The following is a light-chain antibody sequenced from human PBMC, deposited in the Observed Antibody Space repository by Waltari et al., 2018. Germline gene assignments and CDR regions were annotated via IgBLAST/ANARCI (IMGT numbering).Light chain of an antibody. CDR2: YDS. J-gene: IGLJ3*02. Sequence: SYALTQPPSVSVAPGQTATITCGGDNIGIKIVHWYRQKPGQAPDLVISYDSDRPSGTPERFSGSNSGNTATLTISRVEAGEEAECYCQVWDSSSDHWVFGGGTKLTVL. V-gene: IGLV3-21*01. CDR1: NIGIKI. CDR3: QVWDSSSDHWV.